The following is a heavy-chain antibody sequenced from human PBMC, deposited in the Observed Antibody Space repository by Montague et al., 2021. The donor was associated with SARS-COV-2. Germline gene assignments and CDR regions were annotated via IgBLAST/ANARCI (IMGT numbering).Heavy chain of an antibody. CDR3: VRADRRDPDTPHLYDYKGMDL. D-gene: IGHD2/OR15-2a*01. V-gene: IGHV4-61*10. CDR2: HLVRG. Sequence: SETLSLTCAGDVHSVVVELRRRSEQHTSERQSPLNFVCHLVRGNNNSSLKSRVTISVDTSKNQVSLNLRSVTAADTAVYFCVRADRRDPDTPHLYDYKGMDLWGQGTTVTVSS. J-gene: IGHJ6*02. CDR1: VHSVVVELRR.